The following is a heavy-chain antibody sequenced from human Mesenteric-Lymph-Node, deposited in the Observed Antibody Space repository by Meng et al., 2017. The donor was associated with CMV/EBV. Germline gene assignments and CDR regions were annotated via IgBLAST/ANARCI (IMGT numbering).Heavy chain of an antibody. CDR3: ARDFIWSGPPDRDY. Sequence: GESLKISCGASGFTFSSYAMHWVRQAPGKGLEWVSVIYSGGSTYYADSVKGRFTISRDNSKNTLYLQMNSLRAEDTAVYYCARDFIWSGPPDRDYWGQGTLVTVSS. CDR2: IYSGGST. CDR1: GFTFSSYA. V-gene: IGHV3-53*01. J-gene: IGHJ4*02. D-gene: IGHD3-3*01.